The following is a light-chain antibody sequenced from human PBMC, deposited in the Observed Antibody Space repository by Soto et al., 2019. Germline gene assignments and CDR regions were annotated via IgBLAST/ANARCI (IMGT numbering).Light chain of an antibody. Sequence: QSVLTQSLSASASLGASVKLTCTLSSGHSSYAIAWHQQRPEKGPRYLMKLNSDGSHSKGDGIPDRFSGSSSGAERYLTISSLQSEDEADYYCQTWVTGIQVFGGGTKLTVL. CDR3: QTWVTGIQV. V-gene: IGLV4-69*01. CDR2: LNSDGSH. J-gene: IGLJ2*01. CDR1: SGHSSYA.